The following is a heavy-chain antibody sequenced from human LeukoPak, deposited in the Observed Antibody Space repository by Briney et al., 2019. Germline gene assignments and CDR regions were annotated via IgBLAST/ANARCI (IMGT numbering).Heavy chain of an antibody. CDR1: GFTFSSYS. J-gene: IGHJ5*02. CDR3: ARDLRDFWFDP. Sequence: GGSLRLSCAASGFTFSSYSMNWVRQAPGKGLEWVSGISWDGINTGYADSVKGRFTISRDNAKNSLYLQMNSLRAEDTALYHCARDLRDFWFDPWGQGTLVTVSS. CDR2: ISWDGINT. V-gene: IGHV3-20*01. D-gene: IGHD3-3*01.